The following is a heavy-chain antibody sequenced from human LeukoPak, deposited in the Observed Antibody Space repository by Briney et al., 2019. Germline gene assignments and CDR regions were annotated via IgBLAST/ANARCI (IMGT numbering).Heavy chain of an antibody. D-gene: IGHD1-26*01. CDR2: ITDSGGTT. J-gene: IGHJ4*02. CDR3: AKLWRGSYPRYFDH. CDR1: GFTFSSYA. Sequence: GGSLRLSCAASGFTFSSYAMSWVRQAPGKGLEWVSTITDSGGTTFYADSVKGRFTISRDNFKNTVYLQMNSLRAEDTAVYYCAKLWRGSYPRYFDHWGQGTLVTVSS. V-gene: IGHV3-23*01.